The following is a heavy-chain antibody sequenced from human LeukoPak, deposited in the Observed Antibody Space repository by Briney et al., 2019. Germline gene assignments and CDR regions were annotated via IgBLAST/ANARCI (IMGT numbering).Heavy chain of an antibody. CDR3: ATRPKQWRSAFDI. CDR2: IIPIFGTA. V-gene: IGHV1-69*05. Sequence: SVKVSCKASGGTFSSYAISWVRQAPGQGLEWMGGIIPIFGTANYAQKFQGRVTITTDESTSTAYMELSSLRSEDTAVYYCATRPKQWRSAFDIWGQGTMVTVSS. D-gene: IGHD6-19*01. J-gene: IGHJ3*02. CDR1: GGTFSSYA.